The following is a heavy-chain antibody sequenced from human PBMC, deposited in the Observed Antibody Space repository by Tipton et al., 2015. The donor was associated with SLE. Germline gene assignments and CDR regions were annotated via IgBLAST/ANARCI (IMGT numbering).Heavy chain of an antibody. CDR2: LYYSGTT. CDR3: ASLVGVSTSGAFDL. CDR1: GESFSDYY. D-gene: IGHD1-26*01. V-gene: IGHV4-34*01. Sequence: TLSLTCSLYGESFSDYYWTWIRQPPGKGLEGIGRLYYSGTTYHNTSLKSRVTISIDTSKNQFSLKLTSVAAADTAMYYCASLVGVSTSGAFDLWGQGTMVTVSS. J-gene: IGHJ3*01.